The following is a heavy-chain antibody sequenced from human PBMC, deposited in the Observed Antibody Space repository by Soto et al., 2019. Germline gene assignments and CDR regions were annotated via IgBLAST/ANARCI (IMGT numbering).Heavy chain of an antibody. J-gene: IGHJ1*01. V-gene: IGHV3-23*01. CDR1: GFTFSSYA. CDR3: AKERGAEYFQH. CDR2: ISDSGGST. Sequence: GGSLRLSCAASGFTFSSYAMSWVRQAPGKGLEWVSAISDSGGSTYYADSVRGRFTISRDNSKNTLYLQMNSLRAEDTAVYYCAKERGAEYFQHWGQGTLVTVSS.